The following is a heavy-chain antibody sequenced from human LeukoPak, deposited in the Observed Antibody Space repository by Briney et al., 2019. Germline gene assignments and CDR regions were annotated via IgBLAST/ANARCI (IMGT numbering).Heavy chain of an antibody. D-gene: IGHD3-16*01. CDR1: GFTFSCYA. J-gene: IGHJ6*02. V-gene: IGHV3-23*01. CDR3: AKLFYTASVYYYYGMDI. CDR2: ISGSGGST. Sequence: PGGSLRLSCAASGFTFSCYAMSRVRQAPGKEPESVSAISGSGGSTYYADSVKGRFTRSRDNSKSTLYLQMNSLRAEDTAVYYCAKLFYTASVYYYYGMDIWGQGTTVTVSS.